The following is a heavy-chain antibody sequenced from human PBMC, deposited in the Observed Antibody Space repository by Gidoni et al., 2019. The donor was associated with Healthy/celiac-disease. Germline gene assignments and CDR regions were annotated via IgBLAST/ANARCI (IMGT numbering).Heavy chain of an antibody. Sequence: QVQLQESGPGLVKPSDTLSLTCSVSDYSISSGNWWGWIRQPPGKGLEWIGYIYYSGSNYYNPSLKSRVTMSVDTSKNQFSLKLSSVTAVDTAVYYCARIRGGSYSDGFDIWGQGTMVTVSS. J-gene: IGHJ3*02. CDR1: DYSISSGNW. D-gene: IGHD1-26*01. V-gene: IGHV4-28*01. CDR3: ARIRGGSYSDGFDI. CDR2: IYYSGSN.